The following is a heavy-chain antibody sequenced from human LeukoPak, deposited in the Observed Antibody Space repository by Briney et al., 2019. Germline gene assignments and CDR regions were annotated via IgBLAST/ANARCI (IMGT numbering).Heavy chain of an antibody. V-gene: IGHV3-23*01. CDR1: GFTFSSYA. D-gene: IGHD6-13*01. CDR3: AKVYYSSSWSPLPFDP. Sequence: GGSLRLSCAASGFTFSSYAMSWVRQAPGKGLEWVSNIGVSGGSTFYADSVRGRFTISRDNFKNTLHLQMNSLRAEDSAVYYCAKVYYSSSWSPLPFDPWGQGTLVTVSS. CDR2: IGVSGGST. J-gene: IGHJ5*02.